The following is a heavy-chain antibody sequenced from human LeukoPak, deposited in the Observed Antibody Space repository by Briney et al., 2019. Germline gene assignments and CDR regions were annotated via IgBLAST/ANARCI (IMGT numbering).Heavy chain of an antibody. Sequence: ASVKVSCKASGYIFTGYYIHWVRQAPGQGLEWMGWTNPNSGETDYAQKFQGRVTMTRDTSISTAYMELSRLRSDDTAVYYCARTRWYSDAFDIWGQGTMVTVSS. CDR3: ARTRWYSDAFDI. CDR2: TNPNSGET. J-gene: IGHJ3*02. D-gene: IGHD4-23*01. CDR1: GYIFTGYY. V-gene: IGHV1-2*02.